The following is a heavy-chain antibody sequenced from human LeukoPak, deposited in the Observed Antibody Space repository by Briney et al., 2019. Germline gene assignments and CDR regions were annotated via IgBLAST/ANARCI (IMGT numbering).Heavy chain of an antibody. CDR2: FDPEDGET. D-gene: IGHD3-9*01. V-gene: IGHV1-24*01. Sequence: ASVKVSCKVSGYTLTELSMHWVRQAPGKGLEWMGGFDPEDGETIYAQKFQGRVTMTEDTSTDTAYMELSSLRSEDTAVYYCATGQHDILTGYYFPPLGEAFDIWGQGTMVTVSS. CDR3: ATGQHDILTGYYFPPLGEAFDI. CDR1: GYTLTELS. J-gene: IGHJ3*02.